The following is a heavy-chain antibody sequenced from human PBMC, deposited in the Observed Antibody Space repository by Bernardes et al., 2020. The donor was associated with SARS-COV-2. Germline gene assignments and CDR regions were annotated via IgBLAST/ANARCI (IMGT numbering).Heavy chain of an antibody. CDR2: ISYIRDT. J-gene: IGHJ6*02. D-gene: IGHD3-9*01. V-gene: IGHV4-59*01. Sequence: SETLSLTCANSGSSISTFYWTWIRLSPGKGLEWIGYISYIRDTKYNPSLESRVTISLDRPKIQFSLSLSSVTAADTAVYYCARQRHFDWFDGMDVWGQGTTVTVSS. CDR1: GSSISTFY. CDR3: ARQRHFDWFDGMDV.